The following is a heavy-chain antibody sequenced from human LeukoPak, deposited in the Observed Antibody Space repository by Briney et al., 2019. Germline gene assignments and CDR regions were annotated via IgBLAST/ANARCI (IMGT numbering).Heavy chain of an antibody. CDR1: GYTFTSYD. CDR2: MNPNSGNT. J-gene: IGHJ6*03. Sequence: ASVKVSCKASGYTFTSYDINWVRQATGQGLEWMGWMNPNSGNTGYAQKFQGRVTITRNTSISTAYMELSSLRSEDTAVYYRARGRGCSSTSCSTYYYYMDVWGKGTTVTVSS. V-gene: IGHV1-8*03. D-gene: IGHD2-2*01. CDR3: ARGRGCSSTSCSTYYYYMDV.